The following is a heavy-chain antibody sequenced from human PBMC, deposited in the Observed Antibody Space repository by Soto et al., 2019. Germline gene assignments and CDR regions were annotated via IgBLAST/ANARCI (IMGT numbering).Heavy chain of an antibody. CDR3: ARDGGRHSGGIDY. V-gene: IGHV1-69*01. CDR2: IIPIFGTA. J-gene: IGHJ4*02. CDR1: GGTFSSYS. Sequence: QVQLVQSGAEVKKPGYSVKVSCKASGGTFSSYSINWVRQAPGQGLEWMGEIIPIFGTANYAQKFQGRVTITADESTSTAYMELSSLRSEDTALYYCARDGGRHSGGIDYWGQGTLVTVSS. D-gene: IGHD1-26*01.